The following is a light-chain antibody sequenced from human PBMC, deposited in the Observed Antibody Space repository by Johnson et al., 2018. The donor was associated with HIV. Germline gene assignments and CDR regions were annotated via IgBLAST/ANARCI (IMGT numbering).Light chain of an antibody. CDR1: SSNIGNNY. CDR2: ENN. V-gene: IGLV1-51*02. CDR3: GTWGSSLSAMG. Sequence: QAVLTQPPSMSAAPGQRVTISCSGSSSNIGNNYVSWYQQLPGTAPKLLIYENNKRPSGIPDRFSGSKSGTSATLGITGLQTGDEADYYCGTWGSSLSAMGLGTGTKVTVL. J-gene: IGLJ1*01.